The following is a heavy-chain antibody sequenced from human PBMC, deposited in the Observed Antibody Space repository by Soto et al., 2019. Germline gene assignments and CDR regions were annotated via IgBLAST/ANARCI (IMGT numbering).Heavy chain of an antibody. J-gene: IGHJ6*02. Sequence: GGSLRLSCAASGFTFSSYGMHWVRQAPGKGLEWVAVIWYDGSNKYYADSVKGRFTISRDNSKNTLYLQMNSLRAEDTAVYYCSRGKERTDDTLHGMDVWGQGTTVTVSS. CDR2: IWYDGSNK. CDR3: SRGKERTDDTLHGMDV. D-gene: IGHD1-1*01. CDR1: GFTFSSYG. V-gene: IGHV3-33*01.